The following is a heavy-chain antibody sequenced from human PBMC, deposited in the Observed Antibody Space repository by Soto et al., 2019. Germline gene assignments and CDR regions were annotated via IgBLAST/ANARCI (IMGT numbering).Heavy chain of an antibody. V-gene: IGHV6-1*01. CDR3: ARGSYYSGWV. CDR2: TYYRSKWYS. CDR1: GDSVSSTSAA. D-gene: IGHD6-19*01. J-gene: IGHJ4*02. Sequence: SQTLSLPCAISGDSVSSTSAAWSGVRQSPSRGLEWLGRTYYRSKWYSDYAVSVKSPITINPDTSKNQYSLHLNSVTPEDTAVYYCARGSYYSGWVWGQGTLVTVSS.